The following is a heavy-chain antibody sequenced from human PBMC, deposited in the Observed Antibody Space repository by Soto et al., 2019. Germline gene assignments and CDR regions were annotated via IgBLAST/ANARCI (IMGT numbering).Heavy chain of an antibody. D-gene: IGHD6-13*01. CDR2: ISYDGSNK. J-gene: IGHJ5*02. CDR1: GFIFISYG. Sequence: PGGSLRLSCAASGFIFISYGMHWVRQAPGKGLEWVAVISYDGSNKYYADSVKGRFTISRDNSKNTLYLQMNSLRAEDMAVYYCAKAGSSSWYSSWFDPWGQGP. V-gene: IGHV3-30*18. CDR3: AKAGSSSWYSSWFDP.